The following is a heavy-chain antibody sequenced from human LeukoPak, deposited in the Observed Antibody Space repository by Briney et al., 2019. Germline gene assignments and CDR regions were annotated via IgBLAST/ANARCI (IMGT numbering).Heavy chain of an antibody. CDR1: GFTASSNY. D-gene: IGHD5-24*01. J-gene: IGHJ6*02. CDR2: IYSGGST. CDR3: ARGSMGYYYGMDV. Sequence: PGGSLRLSCAASGFTASSNYMSWVRQAPGKGLEWVSVIYSGGSTYYADSVKGRFTISRDNSKNTLYLQMNSLRAEDTAVYYCARGSMGYYYGMDVWGQGTTVTVSS. V-gene: IGHV3-53*01.